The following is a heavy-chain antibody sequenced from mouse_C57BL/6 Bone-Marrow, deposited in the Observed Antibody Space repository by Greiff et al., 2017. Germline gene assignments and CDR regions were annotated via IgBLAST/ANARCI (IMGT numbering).Heavy chain of an antibody. CDR3: ARSRKITTVVATTGAMDY. CDR1: GYTFTSYW. Sequence: QVQLQQPGAELVKPGASVKMSCKASGYTFTSYWITWVKQRPGQGLEWIGDIYPGSGSTNYNEKFKSKATLTVDTSSSTAYMQLSSLTSEDSAVYYCARSRKITTVVATTGAMDYWGQGTSVTVSS. J-gene: IGHJ4*01. D-gene: IGHD1-1*01. V-gene: IGHV1-55*01. CDR2: IYPGSGST.